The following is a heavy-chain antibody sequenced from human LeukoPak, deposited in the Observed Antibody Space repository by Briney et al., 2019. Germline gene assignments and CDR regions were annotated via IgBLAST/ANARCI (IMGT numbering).Heavy chain of an antibody. CDR3: AKDFSATSGYSSSWDYWYFDL. CDR1: GFTFSSYA. J-gene: IGHJ2*01. D-gene: IGHD6-13*01. Sequence: PGGSLRLSCAASGFTFSSYAMSWVRQAPGKGLEWVSAISGSGGSTYYADSVRGRFTISRDNSKNTLYLQMNSLRAEDTAVYYCAKDFSATSGYSSSWDYWYFDLWGRGTLVTVSS. V-gene: IGHV3-23*01. CDR2: ISGSGGST.